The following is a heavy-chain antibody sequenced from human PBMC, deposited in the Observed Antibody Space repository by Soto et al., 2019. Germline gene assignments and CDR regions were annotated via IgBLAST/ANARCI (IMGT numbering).Heavy chain of an antibody. J-gene: IGHJ4*02. V-gene: IGHV3-23*01. CDR2: ISATAGTT. D-gene: IGHD3-16*01. Sequence: GGSLRLSCAASGFTFSNYALSWVRQAQGKGLEWVSLISATAGTTYYTVTVKGRFTISRDYSRNTVYLQMNSLREDYTAVYYCAKDRLAGGFDYWGQGTLVTVSS. CDR3: AKDRLAGGFDY. CDR1: GFTFSNYA.